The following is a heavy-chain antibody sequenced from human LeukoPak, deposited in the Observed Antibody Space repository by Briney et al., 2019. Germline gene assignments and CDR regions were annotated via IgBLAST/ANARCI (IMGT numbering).Heavy chain of an antibody. J-gene: IGHJ3*02. D-gene: IGHD3-22*01. CDR3: ARGDNSAFDI. CDR2: IKQGESER. V-gene: IGHV3-7*04. Sequence: GGSLGLSCAASGFTFRSYRMNWVRQAPGKGLEWVASIKQGESERYYVDSVNGRFTISRDNAKNSLYLQMNSLRAEDTAVYYCARGDNSAFDIWGQGTMVTVSS. CDR1: GFTFRSYR.